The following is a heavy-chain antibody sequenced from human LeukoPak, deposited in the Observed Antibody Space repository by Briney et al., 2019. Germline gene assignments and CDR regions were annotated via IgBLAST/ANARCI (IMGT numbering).Heavy chain of an antibody. V-gene: IGHV3-23*01. CDR1: GFPLSSYA. CDR2: ISGSGGST. J-gene: IGHJ4*02. Sequence: TGGSLRLSCAASGFPLSSYAMSWVRQAPGKGLEWVSAISGSGGSTYYADSVKGRFTISRDNSKNTLYLQMNSLRAEDTAVYYCAKDQGGPGYCSSTSCYSFFDYWGQGTLVTVSS. D-gene: IGHD2-2*03. CDR3: AKDQGGPGYCSSTSCYSFFDY.